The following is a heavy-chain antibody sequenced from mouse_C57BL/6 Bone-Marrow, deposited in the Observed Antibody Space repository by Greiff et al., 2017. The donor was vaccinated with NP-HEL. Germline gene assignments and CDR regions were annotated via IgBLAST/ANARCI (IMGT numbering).Heavy chain of an antibody. V-gene: IGHV1-74*01. Sequence: VQLHQPGAELVKPGASVKVSCKASGYTFTSYWMHWVKQRPGQGLEWIGRIHPSDSDTNYNQKFKGKATLTVDKSSSTAYMQLSSLTSEDSAVYYCAIGYWVGYDGDGDYWGQGTTLTVSS. CDR3: AIGYWVGYDGDGDY. J-gene: IGHJ2*01. D-gene: IGHD2-2*01. CDR1: GYTFTSYW. CDR2: IHPSDSDT.